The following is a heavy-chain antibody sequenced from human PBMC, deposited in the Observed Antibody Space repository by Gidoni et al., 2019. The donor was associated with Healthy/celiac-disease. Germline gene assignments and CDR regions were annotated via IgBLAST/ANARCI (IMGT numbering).Heavy chain of an antibody. CDR2: IGTAGDT. V-gene: IGHV3-13*01. CDR3: ARRGVMYSSSSGDYYYGMDV. CDR1: GFTFSSYD. Sequence: EVQLVESGGGLVQPGGSLRLSCAASGFTFSSYDMHWVRQATGKGLEWVSAIGTAGDTYYPGSVKGRFTISRENAKNSLYLQMNSLRAGDTAVYYCARRGVMYSSSSGDYYYGMDVWGQGTTVTVSS. D-gene: IGHD6-6*01. J-gene: IGHJ6*02.